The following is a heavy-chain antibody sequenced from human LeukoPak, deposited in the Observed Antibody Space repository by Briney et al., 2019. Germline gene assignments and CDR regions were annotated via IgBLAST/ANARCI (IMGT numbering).Heavy chain of an antibody. V-gene: IGHV1-24*01. CDR1: GYTLTELS. Sequence: ASVKVSCKVSGYTLTELSMHWVRQAPGKGLEWMGGFDPEDGETIYAQKFQGRVTMTEDTSTDTAYMELSSLRSEDTAVYYCATSQYSYGPYYFDYWGQGTLVTVSS. CDR2: FDPEDGET. J-gene: IGHJ4*02. CDR3: ATSQYSYGPYYFDY. D-gene: IGHD5-18*01.